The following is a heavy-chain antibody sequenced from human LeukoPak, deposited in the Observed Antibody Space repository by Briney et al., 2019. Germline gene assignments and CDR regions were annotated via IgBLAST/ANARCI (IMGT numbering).Heavy chain of an antibody. Sequence: GGSLRLSCAASGFTVSSNYMSWVRQAPGKGLEWVSVIYSGGSTYYADSVKGRFTISRDNSKNTLYLQMNSLRAEDTAVYYCARDSGVFYPPAFDYWGQGTLVTVSS. CDR1: GFTVSSNY. V-gene: IGHV3-53*01. CDR3: ARDSGVFYPPAFDY. D-gene: IGHD3-10*01. CDR2: IYSGGST. J-gene: IGHJ4*02.